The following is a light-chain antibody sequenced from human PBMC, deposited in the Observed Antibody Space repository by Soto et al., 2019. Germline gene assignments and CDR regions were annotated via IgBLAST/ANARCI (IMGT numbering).Light chain of an antibody. Sequence: QSVLTQPASVSGSPGQSITISCTGTSDDVGGYNYVSWYQQHPGKAPKLMIFEVNNRPSGVSNRFSGSRSGNTASLTISGLQAEDEADYYCSSYRSGKTLVVFGGGTKLTVL. V-gene: IGLV2-14*01. CDR3: SSYRSGKTLVV. CDR2: EVN. J-gene: IGLJ2*01. CDR1: SDDVGGYNY.